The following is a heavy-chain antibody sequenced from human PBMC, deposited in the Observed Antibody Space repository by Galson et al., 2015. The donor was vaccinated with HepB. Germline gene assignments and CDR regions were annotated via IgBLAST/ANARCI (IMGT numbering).Heavy chain of an antibody. CDR2: TKQDGSEK. V-gene: IGHV3-7*01. J-gene: IGHJ4*02. Sequence: SLRLSCAASGFNFDTYWMSWVRQAPGKGLEWVAKTKQDGSEKYYVDSVKGRFTVSRDNAKNSLYLQMNSLRAEDTAVYYCARDRYDHIWGRNTHIDYWSQGILVTVSS. CDR3: ARDRYDHIWGRNTHIDY. D-gene: IGHD3-16*01. CDR1: GFNFDTYW.